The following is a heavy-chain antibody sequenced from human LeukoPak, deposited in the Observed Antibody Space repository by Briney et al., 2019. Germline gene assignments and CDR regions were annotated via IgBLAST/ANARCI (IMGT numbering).Heavy chain of an antibody. Sequence: GGSLRLSCAASGFTFSSYSMNWVRQAPGKGLEWVAVIWYDGSNKYYADSVKGRFTISRDNSKNTLYLQMNSLRAEDTAVYYCARGRREMATITNYFDYWGQGTLVTVSS. CDR1: GFTFSSYS. D-gene: IGHD5-24*01. CDR3: ARGRREMATITNYFDY. J-gene: IGHJ4*02. CDR2: IWYDGSNK. V-gene: IGHV3-33*08.